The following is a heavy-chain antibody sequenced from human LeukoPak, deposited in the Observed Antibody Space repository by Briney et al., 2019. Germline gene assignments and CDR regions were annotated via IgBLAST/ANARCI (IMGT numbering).Heavy chain of an antibody. J-gene: IGHJ5*02. D-gene: IGHD3-10*01. Sequence: PSETLSLTCTVSGGSISSYYWTWIRQPPGKGLEWIGHIYYSGSTNYNPSPKSRVTISVDTSKNQFSLKLSSVTAADTAVYYCARVRAQYYYGSGSYYKGWFDPWGQGTLVTVSS. CDR2: IYYSGST. V-gene: IGHV4-59*12. CDR1: GGSISSYY. CDR3: ARVRAQYYYGSGSYYKGWFDP.